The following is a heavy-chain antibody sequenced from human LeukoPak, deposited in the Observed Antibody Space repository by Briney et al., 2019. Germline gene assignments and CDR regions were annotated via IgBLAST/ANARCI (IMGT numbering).Heavy chain of an antibody. J-gene: IGHJ6*03. CDR3: ARAGGYYRSMRYYYYYYMDV. D-gene: IGHD3-10*01. CDR1: GGTFSSYA. Sequence: GSSVKVSCKASGGTFSSYAISWVRQAPGQGLEWMGGIIPIFGTANYAQKFQGRVTITADESTSTAYMELSSLRPEDTAVYYCARAGGYYRSMRYYYYYYMDVWGKGTTVTISS. CDR2: IIPIFGTA. V-gene: IGHV1-69*01.